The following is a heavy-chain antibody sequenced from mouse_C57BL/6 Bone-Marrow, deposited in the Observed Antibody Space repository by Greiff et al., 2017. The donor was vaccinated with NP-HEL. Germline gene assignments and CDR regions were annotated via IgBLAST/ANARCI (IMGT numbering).Heavy chain of an antibody. D-gene: IGHD1-1*01. V-gene: IGHV5-4*01. CDR3: ARDRHYYGSSWGCAY. CDR1: GFTFSSYA. Sequence: EVKVVESGGGLVKPGGSLKLSCAASGFTFSSYAMSWVRQTPEKRLEWVATISDGGSYTYYPDNVKGRFTISRDNAKNNLYLQMSHLKSEDTAMYYCARDRHYYGSSWGCAYWGQGTLVTVSA. J-gene: IGHJ3*01. CDR2: ISDGGSYT.